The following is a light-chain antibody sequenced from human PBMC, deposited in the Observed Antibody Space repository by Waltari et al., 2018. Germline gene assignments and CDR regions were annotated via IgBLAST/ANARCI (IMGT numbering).Light chain of an antibody. Sequence: QSALTQTATVSGSPGQSITISCTGSSRYVGNYNLVSWYQQHPGEAPKLIIYDVNKRPLGVSNRFSGSKSGNTASLTISGLQAADEADYYCCSYAGSSVSVFGGGTKVTVL. J-gene: IGLJ3*02. CDR2: DVN. CDR1: SRYVGNYNL. CDR3: CSYAGSSVSV. V-gene: IGLV2-23*02.